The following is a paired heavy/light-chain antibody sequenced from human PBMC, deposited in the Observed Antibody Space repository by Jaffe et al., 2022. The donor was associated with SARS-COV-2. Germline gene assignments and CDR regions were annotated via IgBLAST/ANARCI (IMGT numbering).Heavy chain of an antibody. Sequence: QLQLQESGPGLVKPSETLSLTCTVSDDSMSSPTYFWGWIRQPPGEGLQWIGTISYSGTTSYNLSLKSRVTISKDMSKNQFSLKLSSVTAADTGAYYCARRGKGYVWGQGTLVTVS. CDR3: ARRGKGYV. V-gene: IGHV4-39*01. CDR1: DDSMSSPTYF. D-gene: IGHD3-16*01. J-gene: IGHJ4*02. CDR2: ISYSGTT.
Light chain of an antibody. Sequence: DIQMAQSPSSLSASVGDRVTITCRASQDIKNYVAWFQQKPGKAPKSLIYAAISLQSGVPSQFSASGFGTDFTLTISSLQPEDSATYYCQQYHSYPHTFGQGTKLEIK. CDR1: QDIKNY. V-gene: IGKV1-16*02. CDR2: AAI. J-gene: IGKJ2*01. CDR3: QQYHSYPHT.